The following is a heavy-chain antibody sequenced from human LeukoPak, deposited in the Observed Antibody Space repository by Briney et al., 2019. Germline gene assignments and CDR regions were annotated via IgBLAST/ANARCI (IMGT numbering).Heavy chain of an antibody. CDR1: GFTFSNFW. J-gene: IGHJ4*02. V-gene: IGHV3-74*01. CDR2: INGDGTTS. Sequence: PGGSLRLSCSVSGFTFSNFWMDWVRHAPGEGLVWISTINGDGTTSGGADSVKGRFTISRDNAKNTLYLQMNSLRAEDTAMYYCARNLGFYTFDSWGQGALVTVSS. D-gene: IGHD2-15*01. CDR3: ARNLGFYTFDS.